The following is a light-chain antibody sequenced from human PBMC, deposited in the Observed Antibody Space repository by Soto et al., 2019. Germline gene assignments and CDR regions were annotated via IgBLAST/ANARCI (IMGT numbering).Light chain of an antibody. V-gene: IGLV2-23*01. CDR1: SSDVGSYNL. CDR3: CSYAGISTYYV. Sequence: QSVLTQPASVSGSPGQSITISCTGTSSDVGSYNLVSWYQQHPGEAPKLMIYGGTKRPSGVSNRFSGSKSGNTASLTISGLQAEDEADYHCCSYAGISTYYVFGTGTKLTAL. CDR2: GGT. J-gene: IGLJ1*01.